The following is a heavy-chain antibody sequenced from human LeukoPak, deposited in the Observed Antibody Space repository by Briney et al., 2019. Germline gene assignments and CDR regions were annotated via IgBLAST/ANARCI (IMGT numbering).Heavy chain of an antibody. CDR1: GLTVSSNC. D-gene: IGHD2-2*01. CDR2: IYSGGNT. Sequence: GGSLRLSCAASGLTVSSNCMSWVRQAPGKGLEWVSFIYSGGNTYYADSVKGRFTISRDNSKNTVHLQMNSLRAEDTAMYYCAKLLLLGRGGYCSSTSCADYWGQGTLVTVSS. V-gene: IGHV3-53*01. CDR3: AKLLLLGRGGYCSSTSCADY. J-gene: IGHJ4*02.